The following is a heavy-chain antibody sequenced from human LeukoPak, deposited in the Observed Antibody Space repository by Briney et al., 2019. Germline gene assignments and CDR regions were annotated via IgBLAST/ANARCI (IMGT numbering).Heavy chain of an antibody. CDR2: INGGGGST. CDR1: GFTFSNYV. CDR3: VKDGRRSPPC. Sequence: GGSLRLSCAASGFTFSNYVMSWVRQAPGKGPEWVSGINGGGGSTFYAESVTGRFTISRDNSKNTLFLQMNTLRAEDPAVYYCVKDGRRSPPCWGQGTLVTTSS. V-gene: IGHV3-23*01. D-gene: IGHD2-15*01. J-gene: IGHJ4*02.